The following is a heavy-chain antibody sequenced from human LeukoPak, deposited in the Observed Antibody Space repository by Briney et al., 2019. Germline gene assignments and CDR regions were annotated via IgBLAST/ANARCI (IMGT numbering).Heavy chain of an antibody. CDR2: ISGSGGST. CDR1: GFTFSSYA. J-gene: IGHJ6*03. CDR3: AKAPPVVRYYYYYYMDV. D-gene: IGHD3-10*01. Sequence: QPGGSLLLSCAASGFTFSSYAMSWVRQAPGKGLEWVSAISGSGGSTYYADSVKGRFTISRDNSKNTLYLQMNSLRAEDTAVYYCAKAPPVVRYYYYYYMDVWGKGTTVTVSS. V-gene: IGHV3-23*01.